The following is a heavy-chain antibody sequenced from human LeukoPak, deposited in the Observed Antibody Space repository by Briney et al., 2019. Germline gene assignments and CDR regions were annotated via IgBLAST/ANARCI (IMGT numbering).Heavy chain of an antibody. J-gene: IGHJ4*02. D-gene: IGHD4-17*01. CDR3: ARDFYGDYDY. Sequence: GGSLRLSCAASGFSVSSNFMTWVRQAPGKGLEWVSVIFSGGSTYYADSVKGRFTISRDNSKNTLYLQMNSLRAEDTAVYYCARDFYGDYDYWGQGTLVTVSS. CDR2: IFSGGST. V-gene: IGHV3-53*01. CDR1: GFSVSSNF.